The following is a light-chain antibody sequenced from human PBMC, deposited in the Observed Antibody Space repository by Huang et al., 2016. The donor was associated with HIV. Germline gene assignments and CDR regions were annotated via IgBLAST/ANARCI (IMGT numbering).Light chain of an antibody. V-gene: IGKV3D-15*01. CDR1: QSLSSN. Sequence: EIVMTQSPATLSVSPGERATLSCRASQSLSSNVAWYQQKSGQAPRVLIYGAATRAAGIPARFSGSGSGTEFTLTISSVQSEDFALYYCHQYTKWPPAFGGGTKVEIK. J-gene: IGKJ4*01. CDR2: GAA. CDR3: HQYTKWPPA.